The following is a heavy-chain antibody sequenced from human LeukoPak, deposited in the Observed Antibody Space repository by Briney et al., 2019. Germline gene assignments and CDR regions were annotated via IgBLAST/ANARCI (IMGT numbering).Heavy chain of an antibody. V-gene: IGHV3-73*01. J-gene: IGHJ4*02. CDR2: IRSKANSHAT. CDR3: TRLGDCSSTSCYGY. D-gene: IGHD2-2*01. Sequence: GGSLRLSCAASGFTFSGSAMHWVRQASGKGLEWVGRIRSKANSHATAYAASVKGRFTISRDDSKNTAYLQMNSLKTEDTAVYYCTRLGDCSSTSCYGYWGQGTLVTVSS. CDR1: GFTFSGSA.